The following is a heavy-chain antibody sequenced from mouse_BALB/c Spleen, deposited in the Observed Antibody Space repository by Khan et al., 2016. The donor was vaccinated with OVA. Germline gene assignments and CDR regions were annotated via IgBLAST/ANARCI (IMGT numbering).Heavy chain of an antibody. Sequence: EVQLQESGPGLVNPSQSLSLTCTVTGYSITSDYAWNWIRQFPGNKLEWMGYISYSGRTSYNPSLKSRISITRDTSKNQVFLQLNSVTTEDTSSYFCASLLTITTVVATDFDYWGQGTTLTVSS. D-gene: IGHD1-1*01. J-gene: IGHJ2*01. CDR2: ISYSGRT. CDR1: GYSITSDYA. V-gene: IGHV3-2*02. CDR3: ASLLTITTVVATDFDY.